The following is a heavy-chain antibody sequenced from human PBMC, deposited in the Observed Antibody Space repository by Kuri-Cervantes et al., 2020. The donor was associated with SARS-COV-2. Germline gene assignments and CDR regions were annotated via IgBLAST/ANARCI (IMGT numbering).Heavy chain of an antibody. D-gene: IGHD3-16*01. CDR2: ISYDGSNK. Sequence: LSLTCAASGFTFSSYAMHWVRQAPGKGLEWVAVISYDGSNKYYADSVKGRFTISRDNSKNTLYLQMNSLRAEDTAVYYCATAVWGIYYYYGMDVWGQGTTVTVSS. CDR3: ATAVWGIYYYYGMDV. J-gene: IGHJ6*02. CDR1: GFTFSSYA. V-gene: IGHV3-30-3*01.